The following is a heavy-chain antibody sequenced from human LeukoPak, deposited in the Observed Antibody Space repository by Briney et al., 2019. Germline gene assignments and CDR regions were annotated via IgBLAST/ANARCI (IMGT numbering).Heavy chain of an antibody. V-gene: IGHV3-23*01. J-gene: IGHJ4*02. D-gene: IGHD4-17*01. CDR3: AKDMAVTTSTRLDY. CDR1: GFTFSSYA. Sequence: GGSLRLSCAASGFTFSSYAMSWVRQAPGKGLEWVSAISGSGGSTYYADSVKGRFTISRDNSKNTLYLQMNSLRAEDTAVYFCAKDMAVTTSTRLDYWGQGTLVTVSS. CDR2: ISGSGGST.